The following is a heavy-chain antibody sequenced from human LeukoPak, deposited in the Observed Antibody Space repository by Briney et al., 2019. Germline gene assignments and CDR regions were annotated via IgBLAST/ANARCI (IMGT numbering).Heavy chain of an antibody. V-gene: IGHV3-30-3*01. J-gene: IGHJ5*02. D-gene: IGHD2-21*02. CDR2: ISYDGSNK. CDR1: GFAFNTYA. Sequence: GGSLRLSCAASGFAFNTYAMHWVRQAPGKGLEWVAVISYDGSNKYHADSVKGRFTISRDNSKNTLYLQMNSLRAEDTAVYYCARDSCGGDCLRWFDPWGQGTLVTVSS. CDR3: ARDSCGGDCLRWFDP.